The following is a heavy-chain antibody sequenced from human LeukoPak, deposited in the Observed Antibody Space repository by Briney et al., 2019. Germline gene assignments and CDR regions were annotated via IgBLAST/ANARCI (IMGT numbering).Heavy chain of an antibody. V-gene: IGHV3-11*06. D-gene: IGHD6-13*01. CDR1: GFTFSDYY. J-gene: IGHJ4*02. CDR3: ARDRLYSSSWYHFDY. Sequence: GGSLRLSCEASGFTFSDYYLGWIRQAPGKGLEWISYISGSSSHINYADSVKGRFTISRDNAKKSVYLQMDSLRAEDTAVYYCARDRLYSSSWYHFDYWGQGTLVTVSS. CDR2: ISGSSSHI.